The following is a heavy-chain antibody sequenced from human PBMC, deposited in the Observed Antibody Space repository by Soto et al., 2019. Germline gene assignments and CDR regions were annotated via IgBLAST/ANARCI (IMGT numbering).Heavy chain of an antibody. CDR3: AKADGEQWLIPHLDN. Sequence: EVQLLESGGGVVQPGGSLRLSCEASGFNFNKFAMGWVRQAPGEGLEWVSGISCCGGSTSYADSVKGRFTLARDDSKNTLSLHLNSLRLEDTARYFCAKADGEQWLIPHLDNWGQGTLVTVS. V-gene: IGHV3-23*01. D-gene: IGHD6-19*01. CDR2: ISCCGGST. CDR1: GFNFNKFA. J-gene: IGHJ4*02.